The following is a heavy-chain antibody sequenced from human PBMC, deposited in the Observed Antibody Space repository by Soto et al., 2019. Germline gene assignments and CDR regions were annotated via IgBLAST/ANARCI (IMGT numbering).Heavy chain of an antibody. V-gene: IGHV3-21*01. Sequence: EVQLVESGGGLVKPGGSLRLSCAASGFTFSRYSMNWVRQAPGKGLEWVSSISSSSSYIYYADSVKGRFTISRDNAKNSLYLQMNSLRAEETAVYFCARGLYYYDSSGYYSPWGQGTLVTVSS. D-gene: IGHD3-22*01. J-gene: IGHJ4*02. CDR2: ISSSSSYI. CDR1: GFTFSRYS. CDR3: ARGLYYYDSSGYYSP.